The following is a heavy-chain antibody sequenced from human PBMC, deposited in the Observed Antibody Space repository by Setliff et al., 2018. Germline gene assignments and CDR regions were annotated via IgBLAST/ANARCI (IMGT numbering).Heavy chain of an antibody. J-gene: IGHJ5*02. D-gene: IGHD1-1*01. Sequence: SETLSLTCTVSGGSVSSTSHYWGWIRQAPGKGMEWIGSVYYSGYTYYKPSLQSRVTMSVDTSKNQFSLKVSSVTAADTAVYYCARTTGSTHNWLDPWGPGTLVTVSS. CDR3: ARTTGSTHNWLDP. CDR1: GGSVSSTSHY. V-gene: IGHV4-39*07. CDR2: VYYSGYT.